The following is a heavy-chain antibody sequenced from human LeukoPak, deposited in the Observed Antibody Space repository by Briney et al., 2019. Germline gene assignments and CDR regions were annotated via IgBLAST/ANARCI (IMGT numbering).Heavy chain of an antibody. Sequence: SETLSLTCAVSGGSISSSSYYWGWIRQPPGKGLEWIGSIYYSGSTYYNPSLKSRVTISVDTSKNQFSLKLSSVTAADTAVYYCARDHCSGGSCLGRKGAFDIWGQGTMVTVSS. D-gene: IGHD2-15*01. J-gene: IGHJ3*02. CDR3: ARDHCSGGSCLGRKGAFDI. CDR1: GGSISSSSYY. V-gene: IGHV4-39*07. CDR2: IYYSGST.